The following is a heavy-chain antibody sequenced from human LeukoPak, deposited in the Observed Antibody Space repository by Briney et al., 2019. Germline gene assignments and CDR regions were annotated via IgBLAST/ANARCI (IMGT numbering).Heavy chain of an antibody. CDR3: ARHYGGGWFDP. D-gene: IGHD4-23*01. CDR2: ISGSSSTI. CDR1: GFTFSTHN. Sequence: PGGSLRLSCAASGFTFSTHNMNWVRQAPGKGLEWVSYISGSSSTIHYADSVKGRFTISRDNAKNSLYLQMNSLRAEDTAVYYCARHYGGGWFDPWGQGTLVIVSS. J-gene: IGHJ5*02. V-gene: IGHV3-48*01.